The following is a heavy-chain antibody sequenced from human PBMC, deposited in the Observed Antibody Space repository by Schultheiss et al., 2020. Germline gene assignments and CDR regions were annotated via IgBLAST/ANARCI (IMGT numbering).Heavy chain of an antibody. CDR2: IYYSGST. D-gene: IGHD6-25*01. CDR3: ARGVGYSSVFDY. V-gene: IGHV4-59*01. J-gene: IGHJ4*02. Sequence: SETLSLTCTVSGGSISSYYWSWIRQPPGKGLEWIGYIYYSGSTNYNPSLKSRVTISVDTSKNQFSLKLSSVTAADTAVYYCARGVGYSSVFDYWGQGTLVTVSS. CDR1: GGSISSYY.